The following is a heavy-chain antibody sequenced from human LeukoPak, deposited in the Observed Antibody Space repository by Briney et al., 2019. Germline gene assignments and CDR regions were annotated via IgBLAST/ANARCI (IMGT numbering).Heavy chain of an antibody. CDR2: IYYSGST. Sequence: NPSETLSLTCTVSGGSISSSSSYWGWIRQPPGKGLEWIGSIYYSGSTNYNPSLKSRVTISVDTSKNQFSLKLSSVTAADTAVYYCARHKGQGYDILTGYYKEYYFDYWGQGTLVTVSS. V-gene: IGHV4-39*01. D-gene: IGHD3-9*01. CDR1: GGSISSSSSY. J-gene: IGHJ4*02. CDR3: ARHKGQGYDILTGYYKEYYFDY.